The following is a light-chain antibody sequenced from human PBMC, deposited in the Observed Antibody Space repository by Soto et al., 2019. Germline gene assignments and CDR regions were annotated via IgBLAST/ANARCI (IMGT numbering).Light chain of an antibody. CDR1: QSVSSS. Sequence: EIVLTQSPATLSLSPGERATLSCRASQSVSSSFAWYRQKRGQAPRLLIYNASIRATDVPARFSGSGSGTDFTLTINNLEPEDFAVYYCQQRFKWPPDFGPGTRVDIK. CDR3: QQRFKWPPD. V-gene: IGKV3-11*01. J-gene: IGKJ3*01. CDR2: NAS.